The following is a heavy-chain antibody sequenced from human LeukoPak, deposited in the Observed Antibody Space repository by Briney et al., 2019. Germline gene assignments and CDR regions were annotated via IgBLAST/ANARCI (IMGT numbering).Heavy chain of an antibody. CDR3: ARVRVDFWSGLYDAFDI. J-gene: IGHJ3*02. V-gene: IGHV1-69*13. CDR1: GGTFSSYA. D-gene: IGHD3-3*01. Sequence: SVKVSCKASGGTFSSYAISWVRQAPGQGLEWMGGIIPIFGTANYAQKFQGRVTITADESTSTAYMELSSLRSEDTAVYYCARVRVDFWSGLYDAFDIWGQGTMVTVSS. CDR2: IIPIFGTA.